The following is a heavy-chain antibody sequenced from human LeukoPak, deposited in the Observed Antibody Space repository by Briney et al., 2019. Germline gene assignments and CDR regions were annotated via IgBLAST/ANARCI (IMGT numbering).Heavy chain of an antibody. CDR1: GLTFRSYA. D-gene: IGHD6-19*01. CDR2: ISQDGSKR. J-gene: IGHJ4*02. CDR3: ARGGPVAGNVPYDY. V-gene: IGHV3-30-3*01. Sequence: PGGSLRLSCVASGLTFRSYAMHWVRQAPGKGLEWVAVISQDGSKRHYADSVKGRFTISRDNSKNTLYLQMNSLRAEDTAVYYCARGGPVAGNVPYDYWGQGTLVTVSS.